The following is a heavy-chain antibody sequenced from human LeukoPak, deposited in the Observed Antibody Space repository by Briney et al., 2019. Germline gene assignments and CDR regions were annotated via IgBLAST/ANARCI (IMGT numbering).Heavy chain of an antibody. CDR2: ISCSGGST. CDR3: AKSTYGDSPFYFDY. J-gene: IGHJ4*02. CDR1: RFTFSSYA. D-gene: IGHD4-17*01. V-gene: IGHV3-23*01. Sequence: GGSLRLSCAASRFTFSSYAMSWVRQAPGNGLEWVSAISCSGGSTYYADSVKGRFTISRDNSKNTLYLQMNSLRAEDTAVYYCAKSTYGDSPFYFDYWGQGTLVTVSS.